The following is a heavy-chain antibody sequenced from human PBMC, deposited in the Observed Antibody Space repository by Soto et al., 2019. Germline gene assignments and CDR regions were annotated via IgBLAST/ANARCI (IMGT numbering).Heavy chain of an antibody. Sequence: LSLTCSVSGDSISSGAHYWSWIRQLPGKGLEWIGYIFYSGTSHYNPSLKNRAAISVDTSQNQFSLKLSSVTAADSAVYYCARAAVLRFLEWRPDSWGQGTLVTVSS. V-gene: IGHV4-31*03. CDR1: GDSISSGAHY. CDR3: ARAAVLRFLEWRPDS. D-gene: IGHD3-3*01. J-gene: IGHJ4*02. CDR2: IFYSGTS.